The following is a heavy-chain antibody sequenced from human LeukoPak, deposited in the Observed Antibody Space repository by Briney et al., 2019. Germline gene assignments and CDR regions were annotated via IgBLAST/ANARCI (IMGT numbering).Heavy chain of an antibody. V-gene: IGHV4-34*01. J-gene: IGHJ3*02. D-gene: IGHD2-15*01. CDR3: ARGHKLPRYAFDI. CDR1: GGSFSGYY. CDR2: INHSGST. Sequence: SEALSLTCAVYGGSFSGYYWSWIRQPPGKGLEWIGEINHSGSTNYNPSLKSRVTISVDTSKNQFSLKLSSVTAADTAVYYCARGHKLPRYAFDIWGQGTMVTVSS.